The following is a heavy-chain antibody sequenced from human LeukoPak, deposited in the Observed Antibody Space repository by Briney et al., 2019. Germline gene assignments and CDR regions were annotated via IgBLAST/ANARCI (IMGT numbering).Heavy chain of an antibody. J-gene: IGHJ4*02. V-gene: IGHV1-8*03. CDR3: ARGRSTGCPYYFEY. Sequence: GASVKVSCKASGYTFTSYDINWVRQATGQGLEWMGWMNPNSGSTGYAQKFQGRVTITRNTSISTAYMELSGLRSEDTAVCYCARGRSTGCPYYFEYWGQGTLVTVSS. D-gene: IGHD2-15*01. CDR2: MNPNSGST. CDR1: GYTFTSYD.